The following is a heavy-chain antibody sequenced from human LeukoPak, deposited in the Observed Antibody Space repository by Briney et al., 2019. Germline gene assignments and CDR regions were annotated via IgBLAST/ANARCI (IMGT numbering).Heavy chain of an antibody. CDR3: ARGMDGYGPDAFDI. CDR2: SGTYGRT. V-gene: IGHV3-23*01. D-gene: IGHD5-24*01. Sequence: GGSLRLSCVASGFXFSSNVLNWVRQAPGKGLEWVSVSGTYGRTQYADSVKGRFTISRDSSKNTLYLQINSLRVEDTAVYYCARGMDGYGPDAFDIWGQGTMVTVSS. J-gene: IGHJ3*02. CDR1: GFXFSSNV.